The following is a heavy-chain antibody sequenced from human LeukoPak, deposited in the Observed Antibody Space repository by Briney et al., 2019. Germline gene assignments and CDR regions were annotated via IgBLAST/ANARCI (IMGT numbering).Heavy chain of an antibody. CDR3: ARTGSTVTMLYPFDH. V-gene: IGHV4-59*01. D-gene: IGHD4-17*01. Sequence: SETLSLTCTVSGGSISSYYWSWIRQPPGKGVEWLGYISYSGSTNYNPSLKSRVSISVDTSKNQFSLKLSSVTAADTAVYYCARTGSTVTMLYPFDHWGQGTLVTVSS. CDR2: ISYSGST. J-gene: IGHJ4*02. CDR1: GGSISSYY.